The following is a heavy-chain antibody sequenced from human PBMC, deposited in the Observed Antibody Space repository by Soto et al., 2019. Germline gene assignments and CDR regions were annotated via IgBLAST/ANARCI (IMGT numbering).Heavy chain of an antibody. V-gene: IGHV4-31*02. Sequence: SETLSLTCTVSGVSISSGGYFWNWIRQHPGKGLEWIGYIFYIGSTYYNPSLKSRVTISVDTSKNQFSLKLSSVTAADTAVYYCARSIDSWGQGTLVTVS. CDR1: GVSISSGGYF. CDR2: IFYIGST. J-gene: IGHJ5*01. CDR3: ARSIDS.